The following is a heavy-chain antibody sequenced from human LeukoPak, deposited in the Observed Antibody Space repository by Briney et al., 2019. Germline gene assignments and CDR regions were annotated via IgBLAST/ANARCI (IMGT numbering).Heavy chain of an antibody. CDR3: AIDYYDSSGFNGIDY. CDR1: GGSFSGYY. J-gene: IGHJ4*02. CDR2: INQSGST. D-gene: IGHD3-22*01. Sequence: KPSETLSLTCAVYGGSFSGYYWSWIRQPPGKGLEWIGEINQSGSTNYNPSLKSRVTISVDTSKNQFSLKLSSVTAADTAVYYCAIDYYDSSGFNGIDYWGQGTLVTVSS. V-gene: IGHV4-34*01.